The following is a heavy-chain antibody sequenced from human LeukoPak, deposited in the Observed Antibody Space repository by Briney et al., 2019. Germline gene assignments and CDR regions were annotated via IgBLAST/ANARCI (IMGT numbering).Heavy chain of an antibody. Sequence: GASVKVSCKASGYTFTSYYMHWVRQAPGQGLEWMGIINPSGGSTSYAQKFQGRVTMTRDTSTSTVYMELSSLRSDDTAVYYCARYNGDYAFDYWGQGTLVTVSS. D-gene: IGHD4-17*01. V-gene: IGHV1-46*01. CDR2: INPSGGST. CDR1: GYTFTSYY. CDR3: ARYNGDYAFDY. J-gene: IGHJ4*02.